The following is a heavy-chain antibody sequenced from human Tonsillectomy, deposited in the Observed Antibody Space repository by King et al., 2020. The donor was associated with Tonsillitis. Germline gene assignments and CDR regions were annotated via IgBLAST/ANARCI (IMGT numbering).Heavy chain of an antibody. Sequence: VQLVESGGGLAQPGRSLRLSCAASGFTFDDYAMHWVRQGQGKGLEWVSTISWNSGIIDYADSVQGRVSISRDNAKNYLYLQMIRLRAEDTALYYCVKSIDSSTWWDPQTAFDYWGQGTQVIVSS. J-gene: IGHJ4*02. V-gene: IGHV3-9*01. CDR1: GFTFDDYA. D-gene: IGHD6-6*01. CDR3: VKSIDSSTWWDPQTAFDY. CDR2: ISWNSGII.